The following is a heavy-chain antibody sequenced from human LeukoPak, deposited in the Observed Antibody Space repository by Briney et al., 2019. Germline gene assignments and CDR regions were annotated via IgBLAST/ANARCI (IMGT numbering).Heavy chain of an antibody. J-gene: IGHJ4*02. CDR3: ATKQWLAPPPDS. CDR2: INTDGTFT. V-gene: IGHV3-74*01. CDR1: VFTFSKFC. D-gene: IGHD6-19*01. Sequence: GGSLRLSCAASVFTFSKFCMLWVRQAPGKGLESVSRINTDGTFTTYADSVKGRFTVSRDNADNTMFLQMNSVRDEDTAVYYCATKQWLAPPPDSWGQGTPVIVSS.